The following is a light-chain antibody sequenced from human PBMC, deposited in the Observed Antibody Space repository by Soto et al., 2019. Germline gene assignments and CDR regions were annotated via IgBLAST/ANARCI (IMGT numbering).Light chain of an antibody. CDR2: DAS. Sequence: EIVLTQSPATLSLSPGDRATLSCGASQTVSSSFLAWYQQKPGLAPRLLIYDASTRATGIPDRFSGRGSGTGFNLTISRLEPEDFAVYFCQQYVTSPYTFGQGTKVEIK. J-gene: IGKJ2*01. CDR1: QTVSSSF. CDR3: QQYVTSPYT. V-gene: IGKV3D-20*01.